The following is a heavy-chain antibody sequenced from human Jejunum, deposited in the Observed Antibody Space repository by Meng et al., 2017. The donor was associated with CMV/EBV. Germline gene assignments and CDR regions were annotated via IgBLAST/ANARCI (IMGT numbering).Heavy chain of an antibody. D-gene: IGHD4-11*01. V-gene: IGHV3-43D*03. CDR2: ISWDGGST. Sequence: SGFTFDDYAMHWVRQAPGKGLEWVSLISWDGGSTYYADSVKGRFTISRDNSKNSLYLQMNSLRAEDTALYYSAKGDSVTHYFDYWGQGTLVTVSS. CDR1: GFTFDDYA. J-gene: IGHJ4*02. CDR3: AKGDSVTHYFDY.